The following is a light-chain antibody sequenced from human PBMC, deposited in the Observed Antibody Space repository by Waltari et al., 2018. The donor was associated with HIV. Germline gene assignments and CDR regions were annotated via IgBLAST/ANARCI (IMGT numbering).Light chain of an antibody. Sequence: QSALTQPRSVSGSPGRSVTISCTGSSGDVGGYTYVSWYQQHPGKAPKLIIYDVSTRPSGVPARFSGSKSGNTASLTIFGLQAEDEADYYCCSYAGSVTFVVFGGGTKVTVV. V-gene: IGLV2-11*01. J-gene: IGLJ2*01. CDR2: DVS. CDR1: SGDVGGYTY. CDR3: CSYAGSVTFVV.